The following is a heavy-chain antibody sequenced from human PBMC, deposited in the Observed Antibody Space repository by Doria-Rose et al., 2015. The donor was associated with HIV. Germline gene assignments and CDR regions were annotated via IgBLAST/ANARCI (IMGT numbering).Heavy chain of an antibody. J-gene: IGHJ4*02. CDR2: INHNGGT. CDR1: GGSFRGYY. D-gene: IGHD6-13*01. V-gene: IGHV4-34*01. Sequence: LTCAVYGGSFRGYYWGWVRHPPGKSLGGVGGINHNGGTNYNPSLKSRVSISVDTSKNQFSLNLTSVTAADTAAYYCAREGPQQVVRKRFFEHWGQATLVTVFS. CDR3: AREGPQQVVRKRFFEH.